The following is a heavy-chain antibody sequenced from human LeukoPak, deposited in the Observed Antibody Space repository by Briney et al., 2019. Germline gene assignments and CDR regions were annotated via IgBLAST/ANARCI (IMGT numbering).Heavy chain of an antibody. CDR3: ASDGAKFGALTYYYYYMDV. J-gene: IGHJ6*03. D-gene: IGHD3-10*01. Sequence: GGSLRLSCAFSGLTFSSYAMTWVRQAPGKGLEWVSAVSGGGGSTYYADSVRGRFTISRDNSKNILYLQMNSLKAEDTAVYYCASDGAKFGALTYYYYYMDVWGKGTTVTVSS. CDR1: GLTFSSYA. V-gene: IGHV3-23*01. CDR2: VSGGGGST.